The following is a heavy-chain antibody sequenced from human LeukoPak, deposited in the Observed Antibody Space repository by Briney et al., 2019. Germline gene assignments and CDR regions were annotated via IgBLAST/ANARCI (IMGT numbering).Heavy chain of an antibody. CDR2: ISAYNGNT. V-gene: IGHV1-18*01. D-gene: IGHD4-17*01. Sequence: WASVKVSCKASGYTFTSYGISWVQQAPGQGLEWMGWISAYNGNTNYAQKLQGRVTMTTDTSTSTAYMELRSLRSDDTAVYYCAREYGDPWYYGMDVWGQGTTVTVSS. CDR1: GYTFTSYG. CDR3: AREYGDPWYYGMDV. J-gene: IGHJ6*02.